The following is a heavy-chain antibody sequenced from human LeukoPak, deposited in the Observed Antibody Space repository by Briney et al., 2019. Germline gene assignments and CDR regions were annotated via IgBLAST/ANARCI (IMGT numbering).Heavy chain of an antibody. Sequence: SETLSLTCTASGGSISSYYWSWIRQPPGKGLEWIGYIYYSGSTSYNPSLKSRVTISVDTSKKQFSLKLSSVTAADTAFYYCARYIVSYPHDAFDIWGQGTVVTVSS. CDR1: GGSISSYY. D-gene: IGHD1-26*01. V-gene: IGHV4-59*01. CDR2: IYYSGST. J-gene: IGHJ3*02. CDR3: ARYIVSYPHDAFDI.